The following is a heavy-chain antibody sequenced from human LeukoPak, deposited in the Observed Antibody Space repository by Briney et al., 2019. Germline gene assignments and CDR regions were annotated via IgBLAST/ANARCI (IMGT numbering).Heavy chain of an antibody. CDR1: GDSISIYH. CDR3: ARGESGIQH. V-gene: IGHV4-4*07. J-gene: IGHJ1*01. Sequence: SETLSLTCTVSGDSISIYHWSWIRQPAGKGLEWIGRVYSSGNTNYNPSLKGRVTMSIDTSRKQLSLKLSSVTAADTAVYYCARGESGIQHWGQGTLVTVSS. CDR2: VYSSGNT.